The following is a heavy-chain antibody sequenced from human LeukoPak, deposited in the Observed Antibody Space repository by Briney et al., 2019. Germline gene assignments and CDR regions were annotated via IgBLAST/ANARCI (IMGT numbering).Heavy chain of an antibody. Sequence: KSSETLSLTCTVSGGSISSGSYYWSWIRQPAGKGLEWIGRIYTSGSTDYNPSLKSRVTISVDTSKNQFSLKLTSVTAADTAVYYCASGYNWNYILGHWGQGTLVTVSS. V-gene: IGHV4-61*02. CDR3: ASGYNWNYILGH. D-gene: IGHD1-7*01. CDR2: IYTSGST. CDR1: GGSISSGSYY. J-gene: IGHJ4*02.